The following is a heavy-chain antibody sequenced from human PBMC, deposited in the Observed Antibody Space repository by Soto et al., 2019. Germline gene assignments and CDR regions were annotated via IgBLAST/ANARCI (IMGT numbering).Heavy chain of an antibody. Sequence: PSETLSLTCTVSGGSISSSSYYWGWIRQPPGKGLEWIGSIYYSGSTYYNPSLKSRVTISVDTSKNQFSLKPSSVTAADTAVYYCAKTVTTRTYYYYYGMDVWGQGTTVTVS. CDR3: AKTVTTRTYYYYYGMDV. J-gene: IGHJ6*02. CDR1: GGSISSSSYY. D-gene: IGHD4-17*01. V-gene: IGHV4-39*01. CDR2: IYYSGST.